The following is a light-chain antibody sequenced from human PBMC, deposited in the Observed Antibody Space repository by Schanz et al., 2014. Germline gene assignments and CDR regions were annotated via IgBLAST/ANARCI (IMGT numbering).Light chain of an antibody. Sequence: EIVLTQSPGTLSLSPGERATLSCRASQSVHRNYLAWHQQKPGQAPRLLIYGTSIRATGIPDRFSGSGSGTEFTLTISSLQSEDFAVYYCQQYKNWPWTFGQGTNVEIK. J-gene: IGKJ1*01. CDR1: QSVHRN. CDR2: GTS. CDR3: QQYKNWPWT. V-gene: IGKV3D-15*01.